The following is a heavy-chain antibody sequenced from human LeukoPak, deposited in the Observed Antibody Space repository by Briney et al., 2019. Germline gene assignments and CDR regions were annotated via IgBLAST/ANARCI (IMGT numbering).Heavy chain of an antibody. D-gene: IGHD2/OR15-2a*01. V-gene: IGHV3-66*02. Sequence: PAGSLRLSCAASGFTVRSNYMSWVRQAPGKGLAGVSVIDRGGSTYYADSVKGRFTISRDNSKNTLYLQMNSLRAEDTAVYYCARENSQYAFDIWGQGTMVTVSS. CDR1: GFTVRSNY. CDR3: ARENSQYAFDI. CDR2: IDRGGST. J-gene: IGHJ3*02.